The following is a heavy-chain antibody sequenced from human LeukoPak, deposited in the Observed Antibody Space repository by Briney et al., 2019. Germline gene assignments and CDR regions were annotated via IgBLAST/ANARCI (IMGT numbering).Heavy chain of an antibody. V-gene: IGHV3-21*01. D-gene: IGHD2/OR15-2a*01. CDR3: VRDVSRRIGMDV. CDR1: GFSFNSYT. Sequence: GSLRLSCLASGFSFNSYTMNWVREAPGKGLEWVSTISPVSTYTWYAESVRGRFTISRDNPKNSLYLQMDSLRAEDTAVYYCVRDVSRRIGMDVWGQGTTVTVSS. CDR2: ISPVSTYT. J-gene: IGHJ6*02.